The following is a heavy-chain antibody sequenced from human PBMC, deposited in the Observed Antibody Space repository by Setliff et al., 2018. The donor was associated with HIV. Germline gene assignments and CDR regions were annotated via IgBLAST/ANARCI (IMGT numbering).Heavy chain of an antibody. Sequence: PSETLSLTCNVSGGSISSGGFYWNWIRQHPGKGLEWIGYIYYSGSTYYNPSLKSRVTMSVDTSKNQFSLKLSSVTAADTAVYYCASMYSNYGRYYYYMDVWGKGATVTVSS. CDR1: GGSISSGGFY. V-gene: IGHV4-31*03. J-gene: IGHJ6*03. CDR2: IYYSGST. D-gene: IGHD4-4*01. CDR3: ASMYSNYGRYYYYMDV.